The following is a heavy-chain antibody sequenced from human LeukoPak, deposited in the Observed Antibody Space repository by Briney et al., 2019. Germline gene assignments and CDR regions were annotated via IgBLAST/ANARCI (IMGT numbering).Heavy chain of an antibody. Sequence: PGGSLRVSCAASGFIFDDYCMSWVRQAPGGGLEWVSGVNWNGGGTGYADSVKGRFTISRDNAKNTLYLQMNSLRAEDTAFYYCARAGVVVPRPFDYWGQGTLVTVSS. V-gene: IGHV3-20*04. CDR2: VNWNGGGT. D-gene: IGHD2-15*01. CDR3: ARAGVVVPRPFDY. CDR1: GFIFDDYC. J-gene: IGHJ4*02.